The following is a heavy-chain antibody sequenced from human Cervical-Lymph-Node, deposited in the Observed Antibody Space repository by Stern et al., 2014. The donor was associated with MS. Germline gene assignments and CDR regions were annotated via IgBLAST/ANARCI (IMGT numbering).Heavy chain of an antibody. D-gene: IGHD1-1*01. V-gene: IGHV1-69*01. Sequence: VQLVESGAEVKKPGSLVKVSCKTSGDTFSSYASSWVLHGSGQGLAWMGVIVPILGTANYAEKSQGRVTITADVSTNTAYMELSRLGSDDTAVYYCARDSTTGMDVWGQGTTVTVSS. CDR3: ARDSTTGMDV. CDR1: GDTFSSYA. CDR2: IVPILGTA. J-gene: IGHJ6*02.